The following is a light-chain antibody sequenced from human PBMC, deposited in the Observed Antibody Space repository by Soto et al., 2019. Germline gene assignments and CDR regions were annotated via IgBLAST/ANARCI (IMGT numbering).Light chain of an antibody. CDR3: QQYNSYWT. CDR2: KAS. Sequence: DIQMTQSPSTLSASVGDRVTITCRASQSISSWLAWYQQKPGKAPKLLIYKASSLESGVPSRFSGSGSETEFTLTNSSLQPDDFATYYCQQYNSYWTFGQGTKVEIK. V-gene: IGKV1-5*03. J-gene: IGKJ1*01. CDR1: QSISSW.